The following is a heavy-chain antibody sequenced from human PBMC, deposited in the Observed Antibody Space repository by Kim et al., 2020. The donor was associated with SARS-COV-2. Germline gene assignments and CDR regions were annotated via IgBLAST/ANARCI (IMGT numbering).Heavy chain of an antibody. V-gene: IGHV3-23*01. D-gene: IGHD3-3*01. Sequence: GTTTYAAPVKGLFTVSRDNSKNTLYLQMDSLRAEDTAVYYCTRSLFGGFDIWGQGTPVTVSS. CDR3: TRSLFGGFDI. CDR2: GTT. J-gene: IGHJ3*02.